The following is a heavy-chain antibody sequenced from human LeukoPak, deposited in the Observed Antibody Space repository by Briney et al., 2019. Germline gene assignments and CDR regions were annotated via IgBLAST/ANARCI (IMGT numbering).Heavy chain of an antibody. CDR2: ISWNSGSI. D-gene: IGHD3-22*01. J-gene: IGHJ4*02. CDR3: AKDRAGDYYDSYFDY. CDR1: GFTFDDYA. Sequence: GGSLRLSCVASGFTFDDYAMHWVRQAPGKGLEWVSGISWNSGSIGYADSVKGRFTISRDNAKNSLYLQMNSLRAEDTALYYCAKDRAGDYYDSYFDYWGQGTLVTVSS. V-gene: IGHV3-9*01.